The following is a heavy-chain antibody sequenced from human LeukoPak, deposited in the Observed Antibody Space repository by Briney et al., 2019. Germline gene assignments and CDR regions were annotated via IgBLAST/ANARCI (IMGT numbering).Heavy chain of an antibody. D-gene: IGHD2-8*01. CDR3: ARGGLRVMVYRLYYMDV. Sequence: ASVKVSYKASGYSFTGYYMHWVRQAPGQGLEWMGWINPNSGDTKYQGRVTMTRDTSISTAYMELTRLRSDDTAVYYCARGGLRVMVYRLYYMDVWGKGTTVTVSS. CDR2: INPNSGDT. CDR1: GYSFTGYY. V-gene: IGHV1-2*02. J-gene: IGHJ6*03.